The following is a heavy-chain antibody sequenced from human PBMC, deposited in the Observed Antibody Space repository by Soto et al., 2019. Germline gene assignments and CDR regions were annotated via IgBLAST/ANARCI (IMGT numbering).Heavy chain of an antibody. CDR1: GFTVSSYA. Sequence: PAGSLRLSCAASGFTVSSYAISWSRQAPGKGLEWVSAISGSGGSTYYADSVKGRFTIPRDNSKNTLYLQMNSLRAEDTAVYFCSKFNQKGFLERLYDNWGEGPLVTVSS. CDR3: SKFNQKGFLERLYDN. J-gene: IGHJ4*02. D-gene: IGHD3-3*01. V-gene: IGHV3-23*01. CDR2: ISGSGGST.